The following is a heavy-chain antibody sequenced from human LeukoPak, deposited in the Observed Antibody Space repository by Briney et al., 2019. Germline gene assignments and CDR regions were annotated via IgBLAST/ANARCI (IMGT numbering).Heavy chain of an antibody. V-gene: IGHV4-59*08. CDR1: GGSISGYY. Sequence: SETLSLTCTVSGGSISGYYWSWIRQSPGKRLEWIAYISFTGNTNYNPSLKKRVTISLDTSKSHFSLTLSSLTAADTAVYYCARSPPGWYYDNSGQYYFDTWGQGALVTVSS. CDR2: ISFTGNT. CDR3: ARSPPGWYYDNSGQYYFDT. D-gene: IGHD3-22*01. J-gene: IGHJ4*02.